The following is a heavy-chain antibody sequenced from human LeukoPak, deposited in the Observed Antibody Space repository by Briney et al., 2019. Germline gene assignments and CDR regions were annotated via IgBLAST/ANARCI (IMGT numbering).Heavy chain of an antibody. D-gene: IGHD3-10*01. Sequence: ASVKVSCKASGYTFTRYYMHWVRQATGQGLEWMGWMNPNSGNTGYAQKFQGRVTMTRNTSISTAYMELSSLRSEDTAVYYCARGPSPLRFGELAKANYYYYYYMDVWGKGTTVTISS. V-gene: IGHV1-8*02. CDR3: ARGPSPLRFGELAKANYYYYYYMDV. CDR1: GYTFTRYY. CDR2: MNPNSGNT. J-gene: IGHJ6*03.